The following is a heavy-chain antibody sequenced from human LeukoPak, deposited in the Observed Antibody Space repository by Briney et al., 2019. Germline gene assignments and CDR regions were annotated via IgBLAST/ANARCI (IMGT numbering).Heavy chain of an antibody. V-gene: IGHV4-61*02. J-gene: IGHJ6*02. CDR2: IYTSGST. CDR1: RGSTSSGSYY. CDR3: ARVVTIFGVGGMDV. Sequence: SETLSLTCTVARGSTSSGSYYWSWIRHPAGKGLEWIGRIYTSGSTNYNPSLKRRATISVDTSKNQFSLKLSSVTAADTAVYYCARVVTIFGVGGMDVWGQGTTVTVSS. D-gene: IGHD3-3*01.